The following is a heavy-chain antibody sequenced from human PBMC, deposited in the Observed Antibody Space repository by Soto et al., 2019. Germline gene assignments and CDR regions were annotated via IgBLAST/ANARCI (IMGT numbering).Heavy chain of an antibody. CDR1: GYTFTIYG. D-gene: IGHD3-10*01. Sequence: ASVKVSCKASGYTFTIYGIIWVRQAPGQGLEWMGWISGYNGDTNYAQKFQGRVSMTIDTSTSTAYMELRSLRSDDTAVYYCARGVGSGSYYNQYNWFDPWGQGTLVTVSS. V-gene: IGHV1-18*01. CDR3: ARGVGSGSYYNQYNWFDP. J-gene: IGHJ5*02. CDR2: ISGYNGDT.